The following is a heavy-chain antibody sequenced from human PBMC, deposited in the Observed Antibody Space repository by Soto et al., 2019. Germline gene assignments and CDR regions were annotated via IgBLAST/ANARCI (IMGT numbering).Heavy chain of an antibody. D-gene: IGHD3-3*01. CDR3: ARGGPGGIRFLEWGDGFDI. CDR2: INAGNGNT. CDR1: GNTFTTYP. J-gene: IGHJ3*02. Sequence: ASVKVSCKASGNTFTTYPMHWVRQAPGQRLEWMGWINAGNGNTKYSQKFQGRVTITRDTSATTAYMELSSLRSEDTAVYYCARGGPGGIRFLEWGDGFDIWGQGTMVTVSS. V-gene: IGHV1-3*01.